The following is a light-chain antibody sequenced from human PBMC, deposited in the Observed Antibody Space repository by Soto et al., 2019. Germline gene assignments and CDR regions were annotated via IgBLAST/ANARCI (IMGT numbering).Light chain of an antibody. CDR2: AAS. V-gene: IGKV3-20*01. CDR3: QQYVTPPWT. CDR1: QTVSDIY. J-gene: IGKJ1*01. Sequence: EIVLTQSPGTLSLSPGERATLSCRASQTVSDIYLAWYQQKPGQAPRLLFYAASRRAAGIPDRFSGSGSGTDFALTISRLEPEDFAMYYCQQYVTPPWTFGQGTKVEIK.